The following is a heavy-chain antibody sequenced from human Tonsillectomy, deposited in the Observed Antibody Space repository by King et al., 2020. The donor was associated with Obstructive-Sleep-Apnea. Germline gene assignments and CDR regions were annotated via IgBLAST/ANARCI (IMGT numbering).Heavy chain of an antibody. J-gene: IGHJ4*02. CDR2: IYNSEST. CDR1: GGSISGYY. V-gene: IGHV4-59*01. D-gene: IGHD5-18*01. Sequence: VQLQESGPGLVKPSQTLSLTCTVSGGSISGYYCSWIRQPPGKGLEWIGYIYNSESTDYNPSLKSRVTISVDTSKNQFSLKLRSVTAADTAVYYCARGVDTAMVTLGCYFDYWGQGTLVTVSS. CDR3: ARGVDTAMVTLGCYFDY.